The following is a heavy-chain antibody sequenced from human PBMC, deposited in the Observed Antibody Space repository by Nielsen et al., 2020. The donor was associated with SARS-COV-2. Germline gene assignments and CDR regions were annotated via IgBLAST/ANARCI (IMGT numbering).Heavy chain of an antibody. Sequence: SETLSLTCTVSGGSISGYYWSWIRQPPGKGLEWIGYIYYTGSTIHNPSLKSRVTISVDTSKNHFSLKLSSVTAADTAVYYCARVPTIFGGVDYWGQGTLVTVSS. J-gene: IGHJ4*02. V-gene: IGHV4-59*01. D-gene: IGHD3-3*01. CDR3: ARVPTIFGGVDY. CDR2: IYYTGST. CDR1: GGSISGYY.